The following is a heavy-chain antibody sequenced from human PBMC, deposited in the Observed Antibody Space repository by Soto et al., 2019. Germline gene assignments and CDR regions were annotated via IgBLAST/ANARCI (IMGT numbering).Heavy chain of an antibody. Sequence: QVQLVESGGGVIQPGRSLRLSCAASGFTFSSYGMHWVRQAPGKGLEWVAVISYDGSNTYYADYVKGRFTISRDNYKNMLYLHMNILRAEDTAVYYCAKAGIVGDTDYRGQGTLVTVS. CDR3: AKAGIVGDTDY. CDR2: ISYDGSNT. V-gene: IGHV3-30*18. D-gene: IGHD1-26*01. CDR1: GFTFSSYG. J-gene: IGHJ4*02.